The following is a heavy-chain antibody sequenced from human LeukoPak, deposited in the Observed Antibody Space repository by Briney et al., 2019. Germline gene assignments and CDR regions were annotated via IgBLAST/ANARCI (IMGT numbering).Heavy chain of an antibody. CDR3: AKAIRTSCYGCNMDV. D-gene: IGHD2-2*01. CDR2: ISASGGST. Sequence: GGSLRLSCAASGFTFSSYAMNWVRQAPGKRLEWVSTISASGGSTYHAVSVKGRFTISRDNSKNTLYLQMNTLRAEDTAVYYCAKAIRTSCYGCNMDVWGEGTTVTVSS. CDR1: GFTFSSYA. V-gene: IGHV3-23*01. J-gene: IGHJ6*03.